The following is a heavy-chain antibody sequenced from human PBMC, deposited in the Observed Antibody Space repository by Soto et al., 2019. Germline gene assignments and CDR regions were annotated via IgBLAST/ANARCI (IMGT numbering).Heavy chain of an antibody. Sequence: QVQLQQWGAGLLKPSETLSLTCAVYGGSFSGYYWSWIRQPPGKGLEWIGEINHSGSTNYNPSLKSRVTISVDTSKNQFSLKLSSVTAADTAVYYCARGDTAAVWGGMDVWGQGTTVTVSS. D-gene: IGHD6-13*01. CDR3: ARGDTAAVWGGMDV. CDR2: INHSGST. CDR1: GGSFSGYY. V-gene: IGHV4-34*01. J-gene: IGHJ6*02.